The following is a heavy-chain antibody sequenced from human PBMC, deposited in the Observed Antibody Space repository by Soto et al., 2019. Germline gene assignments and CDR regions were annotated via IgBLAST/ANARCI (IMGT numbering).Heavy chain of an antibody. Sequence: QVQLVESGGGVVQPGRSLRLSCAASGFTFSSYGMHWVRQAPGKGLEWVAVIWYDGSNKYYADSVKGRFTISRDNSKNTLYLQMNSLRAEDTAVYYCAREDGTGGGDWFDPWGQGTLVTVSS. V-gene: IGHV3-33*01. CDR3: AREDGTGGGDWFDP. CDR1: GFTFSSYG. D-gene: IGHD1-1*01. CDR2: IWYDGSNK. J-gene: IGHJ5*02.